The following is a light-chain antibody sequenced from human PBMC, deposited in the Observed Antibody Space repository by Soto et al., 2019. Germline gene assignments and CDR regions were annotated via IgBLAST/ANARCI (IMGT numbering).Light chain of an antibody. CDR1: QGIRND. CDR2: GAS. CDR3: QEYNTWPWT. J-gene: IGKJ1*01. Sequence: MTQSPSSLSASVGDRVTITCRASQGIRNDLAWYQQKLGQAPRVLICGASTRATGIPARFTGSGSGTEFILTITSLQSEDSAVYYCQEYNTWPWTFGQGTKVDIK. V-gene: IGKV3-15*01.